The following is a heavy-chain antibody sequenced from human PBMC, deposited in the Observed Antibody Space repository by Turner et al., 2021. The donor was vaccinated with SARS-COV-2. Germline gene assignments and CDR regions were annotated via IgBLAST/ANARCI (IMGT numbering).Heavy chain of an antibody. CDR3: AKGGFGDYVYFDY. V-gene: IGHV3-23*01. J-gene: IGHJ4*02. CDR1: GFTFSSYA. CDR2: ITGSGGST. D-gene: IGHD4-17*01. Sequence: EVQLLESGGGLVQPGGSLSLSCAASGFTFSSYAMSWVRQAPGKGLEWVSAITGSGGSTYYADSVRGRFTISRDNSKNTLYLQMNSLRAEDTAVYYCAKGGFGDYVYFDYWGQGTLVTVSS.